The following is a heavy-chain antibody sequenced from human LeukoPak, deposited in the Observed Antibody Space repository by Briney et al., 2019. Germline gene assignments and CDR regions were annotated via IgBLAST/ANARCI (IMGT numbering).Heavy chain of an antibody. CDR1: GGSFSGYY. Sequence: SETLSLTCAVYGGSFSGYYWSWIREPPGKGLEWIGEINRSGSTNYNPSLKSRVTISVDTSKNQFSLKLSSVTAADTAVYYCARGPRQLHYYDSSGYYSPWGQGTLVTVSS. CDR2: INRSGST. V-gene: IGHV4-34*01. CDR3: ARGPRQLHYYDSSGYYSP. J-gene: IGHJ5*02. D-gene: IGHD3-22*01.